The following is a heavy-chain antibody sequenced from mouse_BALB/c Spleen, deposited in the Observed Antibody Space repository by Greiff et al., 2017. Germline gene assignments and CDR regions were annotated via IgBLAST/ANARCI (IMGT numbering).Heavy chain of an antibody. D-gene: IGHD2-1*01. CDR2: ISSGSSTI. CDR3: ARSPYGNSGNAMDY. J-gene: IGHJ4*01. V-gene: IGHV5-17*02. CDR1: GFTFSSFG. Sequence: EVQVVESGGGLVQPGGSRKLSCAASGFTFSSFGMHWVRQAPEKGLEWVAYISSGSSTIYYADTVKGRFTISRDNPKNTLFLQMTSLRSEDTAMYYCARSPYGNSGNAMDYWGQGTSVTVSS.